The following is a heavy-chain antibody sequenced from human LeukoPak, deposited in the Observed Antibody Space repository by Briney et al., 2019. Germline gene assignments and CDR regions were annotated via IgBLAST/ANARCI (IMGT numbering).Heavy chain of an antibody. V-gene: IGHV4-59*01. D-gene: IGHD1-26*01. CDR3: VASGSYSYAFDI. Sequence: SETLSLTCTVSGGSISSYCYSWIRQPPGKGLEWIGYIYYSGSTNYNPSLKSRVTISVDTSKNQFSLKLSSVTAADTALFYCVASGSYSYAFDIWGQGTVVTVSS. CDR1: GGSISSYC. J-gene: IGHJ3*02. CDR2: IYYSGST.